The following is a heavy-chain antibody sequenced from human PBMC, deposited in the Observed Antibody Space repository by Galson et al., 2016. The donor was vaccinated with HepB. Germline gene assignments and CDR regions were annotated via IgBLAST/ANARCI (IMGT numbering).Heavy chain of an antibody. V-gene: IGHV3-30*18. D-gene: IGHD4-23*01. CDR2: ISIDGSIK. CDR1: GFTFSSSA. Sequence: SLRLSCAASGFTFSSSAMHWVRQALGKGLEWVAAISIDGSIKYHADSVTGRFTISRDNSRNTLFLEMNSLRVEDTAVYYCAKPLHPSSRWYFDNWGQGSLVTVSS. J-gene: IGHJ4*02. CDR3: AKPLHPSSRWYFDN.